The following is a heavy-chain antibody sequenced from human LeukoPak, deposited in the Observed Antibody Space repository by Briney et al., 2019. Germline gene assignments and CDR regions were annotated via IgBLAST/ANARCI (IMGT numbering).Heavy chain of an antibody. CDR3: ATVTMVRGVIRYYYYYGMDV. J-gene: IGHJ6*02. V-gene: IGHV1-24*01. CDR1: GYTFTSYG. D-gene: IGHD3-10*01. CDR2: FDPEDGET. Sequence: ASVKVSCKASGYTFTSYGISWVRQAPGQGLEWMGGFDPEDGETIYAQKFQGRVTMTEDTSTDTAYMELSSLRSEDTAVYYCATVTMVRGVIRYYYYYGMDVRGQGTTVTVSS.